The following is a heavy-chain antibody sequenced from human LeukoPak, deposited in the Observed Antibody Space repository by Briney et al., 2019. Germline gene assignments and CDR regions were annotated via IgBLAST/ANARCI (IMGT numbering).Heavy chain of an antibody. CDR2: ISYSGRT. J-gene: IGHJ4*02. V-gene: IGHV4-39*07. D-gene: IGHD6-6*01. CDR1: GGSMSSGDYY. CDR3: VRETLSSAHY. Sequence: PETLSLTCTVSGGSMSSGDYYWAWVRQPPGKGLEWIGSISYSGRTFYKPSLTSRVAMSMDASKSQFSLRLSSVTAADTAVYYCVRETLSSAHYWGQGTLVTVSS.